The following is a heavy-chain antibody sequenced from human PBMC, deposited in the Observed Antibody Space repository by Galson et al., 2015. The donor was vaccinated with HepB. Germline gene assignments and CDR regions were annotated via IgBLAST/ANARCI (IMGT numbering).Heavy chain of an antibody. D-gene: IGHD6-13*01. CDR1: GFTFSSYS. Sequence: SLRLSCAASGFTFSSYSMNWVRQAPGKGLEWVSSISSSSSYIYYADSVKGRFTISRDNAKNSLYLQMNSLRAEDTAVYYCARDLSGRKLAAAYLDYWGQGTLVTVSS. CDR3: ARDLSGRKLAAAYLDY. CDR2: ISSSSSYI. J-gene: IGHJ4*02. V-gene: IGHV3-21*01.